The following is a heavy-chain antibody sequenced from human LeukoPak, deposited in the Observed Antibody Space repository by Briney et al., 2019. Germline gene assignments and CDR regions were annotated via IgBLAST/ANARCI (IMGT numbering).Heavy chain of an antibody. CDR3: ARKYCSVGSCYAYHDAFDI. V-gene: IGHV3-11*01. J-gene: IGHJ3*02. Sequence: WGSLRLSCAASGFTFSDYSMSWIRQAPGKGLEWVSYISSSGTSIYYADSVKGRFTISRDNAKNSLYLQMNSLRAEDTAVYYCARKYCSVGSCYAYHDAFDIWGQGTMVTVSS. CDR2: ISSSGTSI. D-gene: IGHD2-15*01. CDR1: GFTFSDYS.